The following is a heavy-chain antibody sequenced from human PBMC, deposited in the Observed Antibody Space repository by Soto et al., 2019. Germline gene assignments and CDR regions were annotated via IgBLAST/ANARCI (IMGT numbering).Heavy chain of an antibody. Sequence: SVMVSCKASGYTFTSYGISWVRQAPVQGLEWMGWISAYNGNTNYAQKLQGRVTMTTDTSTSTAYMELRSLRSDDTAVYYCARVTMVRGALAGGWFDPWGQGTLVTVSS. D-gene: IGHD3-10*01. CDR3: ARVTMVRGALAGGWFDP. V-gene: IGHV1-18*01. CDR2: ISAYNGNT. J-gene: IGHJ5*02. CDR1: GYTFTSYG.